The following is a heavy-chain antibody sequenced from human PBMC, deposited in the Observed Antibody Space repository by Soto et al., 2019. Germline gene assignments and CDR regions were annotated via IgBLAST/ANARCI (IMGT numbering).Heavy chain of an antibody. CDR1: GYTFTSYG. V-gene: IGHV1-18*01. Sequence: QVQLVQSGAEVKKPGASVKVSCKASGYTFTSYGISWVRQAPGQGLEWMGWISAYNGNTKYAQKLQGRVTMTADTSTSTAYRGLRSLRSDDTAVYYCARDAAIGMSDYWGQGTLVTVSS. CDR2: ISAYNGNT. D-gene: IGHD1-20*01. J-gene: IGHJ4*02. CDR3: ARDAAIGMSDY.